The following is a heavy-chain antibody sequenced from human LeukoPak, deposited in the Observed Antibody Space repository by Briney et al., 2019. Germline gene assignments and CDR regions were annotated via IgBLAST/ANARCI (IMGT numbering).Heavy chain of an antibody. CDR2: IYTTGST. D-gene: IGHD3-16*01. CDR1: GGSISSYY. V-gene: IGHV4-4*07. Sequence: SETLSLTCTVSGGSISSYYWSWIRQPAGKGLEWIGRIYTTGSTNYNPSLKSRVTISVDTSKNQFSLKLSSVTAADTALYYCARPLVAAAAFMNYWGQGTLVIVSS. J-gene: IGHJ4*02. CDR3: ARPLVAAAAFMNY.